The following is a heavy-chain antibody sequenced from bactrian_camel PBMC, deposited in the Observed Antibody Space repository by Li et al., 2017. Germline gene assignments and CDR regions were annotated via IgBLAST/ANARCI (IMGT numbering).Heavy chain of an antibody. J-gene: IGHJ6*01. Sequence: MSWYRAAAPGKAREFVSRIGNDASTSYADSVKGRFTISQDNAKNTVYLQMNSLKSEDTAVYYCAAGAERESCMSWYFSGKPPGMAEFAYWGQGTQVTVS. CDR3: AAGAERESCMSWYFSGKPPGMAEFAY. CDR2: IGNDAST. D-gene: IGHD6*01. V-gene: IGHV3S55*01.